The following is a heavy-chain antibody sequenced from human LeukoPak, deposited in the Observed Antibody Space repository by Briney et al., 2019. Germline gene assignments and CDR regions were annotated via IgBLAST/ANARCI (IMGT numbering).Heavy chain of an antibody. D-gene: IGHD2-15*01. V-gene: IGHV4-31*03. Sequence: SETLSLTCTVSGSSISSGGYYWSWIRQHPGKGLEWIGYIYYSGSTYYNPSLKSRVTISVDTSKNQFSLKLSSVTAADTAVYYCAREADCSGGSCQEAWFDPWGQGTLVTVSS. CDR2: IYYSGST. J-gene: IGHJ5*02. CDR1: GSSISSGGYY. CDR3: AREADCSGGSCQEAWFDP.